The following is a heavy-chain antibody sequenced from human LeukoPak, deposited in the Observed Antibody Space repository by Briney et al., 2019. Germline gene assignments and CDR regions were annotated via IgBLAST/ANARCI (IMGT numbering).Heavy chain of an antibody. CDR2: INHSGST. J-gene: IGHJ5*02. D-gene: IGHD3-10*01. V-gene: IGHV4-34*01. Sequence: SETLSRTGAVYGGSFSGYYWSWIRQPPGKGLEWIGEINHSGSTNYNPSLKSRVTISVDTSKNQFSLKLSSVTAADTAVYYCARGQVRYYYGSGSFGFGPWGQGTLVTVSS. CDR1: GGSFSGYY. CDR3: ARGQVRYYYGSGSFGFGP.